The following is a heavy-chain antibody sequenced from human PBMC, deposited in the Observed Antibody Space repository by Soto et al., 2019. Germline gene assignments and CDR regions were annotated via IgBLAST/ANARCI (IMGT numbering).Heavy chain of an antibody. CDR1: GFTFSDYY. Sequence: PGGSLRLSCAASGFTFSDYYMSWIRLAPGGGLEWVSSISSSSSYIYYADSVKGRFTISRDNAKNSLYLQMNSLRAEDTAVYYCARVYYYDSSGYYYSDYWGQGTLVTVSS. V-gene: IGHV3-11*06. CDR2: ISSSSSYI. D-gene: IGHD3-22*01. J-gene: IGHJ4*02. CDR3: ARVYYYDSSGYYYSDY.